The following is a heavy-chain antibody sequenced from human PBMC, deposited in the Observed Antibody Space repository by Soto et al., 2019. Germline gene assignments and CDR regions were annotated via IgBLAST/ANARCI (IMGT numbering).Heavy chain of an antibody. CDR1: GYTLTELS. CDR2: FDPEDGET. CDR3: ATATHYCSSTSCYRGYYYYGMDV. D-gene: IGHD2-2*01. J-gene: IGHJ6*02. Sequence: ASVKVSCKVSGYTLTELSMHWVRQAPGKGLEWMGGFDPEDGETIYAQKFQGRVTMTEDTSTDTAYIELSSLRSEDTAVYYCATATHYCSSTSCYRGYYYYGMDVWGQGTTVTVSS. V-gene: IGHV1-24*01.